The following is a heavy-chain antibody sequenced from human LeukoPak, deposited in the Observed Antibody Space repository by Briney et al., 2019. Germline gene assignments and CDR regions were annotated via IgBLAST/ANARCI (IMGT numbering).Heavy chain of an antibody. J-gene: IGHJ4*02. V-gene: IGHV3-21*01. CDR1: GFTFSSYS. D-gene: IGHD1-26*01. CDR3: ARDLMVGGTTILGY. CDR2: ISSSSSYI. Sequence: GGSLSLSCAASGFTFSSYSMNWVRQAPGKGLEWVSSISSSSSYIYYADSVKGRFTISRDNAKNSLYLQMDRLRAEDTAVYYCARDLMVGGTTILGYWGQGTLVTVSS.